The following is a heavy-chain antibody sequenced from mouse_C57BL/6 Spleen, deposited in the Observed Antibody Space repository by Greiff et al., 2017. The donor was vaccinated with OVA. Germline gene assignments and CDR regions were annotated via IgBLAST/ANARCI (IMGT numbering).Heavy chain of an antibody. CDR1: GYTFTSYW. D-gene: IGHD2-1*01. V-gene: IGHV1-52*01. CDR3: ARSGVYYGNPPRGSWFAY. CDR2: IDTSDSET. Sequence: QVQLQQPGAELVRPGSSVKLSCKASGYTFTSYWMHWVKQRPIQGLEWIGNIDTSDSETHYNQKFKDKATLTVDKSSSTAYMQLSSLTSEDSAVYYCARSGVYYGNPPRGSWFAYWGQGTLVTVSA. J-gene: IGHJ3*01.